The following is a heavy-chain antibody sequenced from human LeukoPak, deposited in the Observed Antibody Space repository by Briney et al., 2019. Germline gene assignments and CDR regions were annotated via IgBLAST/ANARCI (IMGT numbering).Heavy chain of an antibody. D-gene: IGHD6-13*01. V-gene: IGHV1-69*04. CDR1: GGTFSSNV. CDR3: ARAGGSSWFVSLYY. J-gene: IGHJ4*02. CDR2: IIPIIGTP. Sequence: SVKVSCEASGGTFSSNVISWVRQAPGQGLEWMGRIIPIIGTPDYAQKFQGRVTITADKSTNTAYMELTSLKSDDTAVYYCARAGGSSWFVSLYYWGQGTLVTVSS.